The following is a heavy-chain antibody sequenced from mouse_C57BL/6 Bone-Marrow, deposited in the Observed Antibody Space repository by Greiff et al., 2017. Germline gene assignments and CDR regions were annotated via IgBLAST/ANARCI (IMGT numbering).Heavy chain of an antibody. J-gene: IGHJ3*01. CDR1: GFNIKDDY. Sequence: VQLQQSGAELVRPGASVKLSCTASGFNIKDDYMHWVKQRPEQGLEWIGWIDPENGDTEYASTVQGKATITVDTSSNTAYPQLSSLTSEDTAVYYCTRIAYWGQGTLVTVSA. CDR2: IDPENGDT. V-gene: IGHV14-4*01. CDR3: TRIAY.